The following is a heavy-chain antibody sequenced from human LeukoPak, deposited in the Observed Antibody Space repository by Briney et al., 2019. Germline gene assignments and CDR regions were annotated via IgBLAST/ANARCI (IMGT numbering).Heavy chain of an antibody. V-gene: IGHV1-69*04. CDR2: IIPILGIA. D-gene: IGHD2-2*02. J-gene: IGHJ6*02. CDR3: ARFIVVVPAAISYYGMDV. CDR1: GGTFSSYA. Sequence: SVKVSCKASGGTFSSYAISWVRQAPGQGLEWMGRIIPILGIANYAQKFQGRVTITADKSTSTAYMELSSPRSEDTAVYYCARFIVVVPAAISYYGMDVWGQGTTVTVSS.